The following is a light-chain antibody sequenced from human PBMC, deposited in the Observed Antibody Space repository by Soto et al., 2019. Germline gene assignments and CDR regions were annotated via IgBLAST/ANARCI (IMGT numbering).Light chain of an antibody. V-gene: IGKV3-20*01. J-gene: IGKJ1*01. Sequence: EIVLTQSPGTLSVSPGERATLSCRASQSVSSNFLAWYQQKPGQAPRLLIYGASSRATGIPDRFSGSGSGPDFTLTVSRLEPEDFAVYSCQQYDNSPWTFGQGTKLEIK. CDR3: QQYDNSPWT. CDR2: GAS. CDR1: QSVSSNF.